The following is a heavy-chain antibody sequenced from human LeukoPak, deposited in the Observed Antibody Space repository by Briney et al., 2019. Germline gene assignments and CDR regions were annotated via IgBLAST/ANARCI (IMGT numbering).Heavy chain of an antibody. CDR2: IYPGDSDT. CDR3: ARGQDYGDLNFDY. Sequence: GESLKISCKGSGYGFTSYWIGWVRQMPGKGLEWMGIIYPGDSDTRYSPSFQGQVTISADKSISTAYLQWSSLKASDTATYYCARGQDYGDLNFDYWGQGTLVTVSS. J-gene: IGHJ4*02. V-gene: IGHV5-51*01. CDR1: GYGFTSYW. D-gene: IGHD4-17*01.